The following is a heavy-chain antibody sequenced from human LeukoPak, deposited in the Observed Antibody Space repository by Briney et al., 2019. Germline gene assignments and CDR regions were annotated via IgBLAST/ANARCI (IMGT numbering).Heavy chain of an antibody. D-gene: IGHD3-22*01. V-gene: IGHV3-21*01. J-gene: IGHJ4*02. Sequence: GGSLRLSCAASGFTFSSYRMNWVRQAPGKGLEWVSSISSSSSYIYYADSVKGRFTISRDNAKNSLYLQMNSLRAEDTAVYYCAREVYYYDSSAYGLFDYWGQGTLVTVSS. CDR2: ISSSSSYI. CDR1: GFTFSSYR. CDR3: AREVYYYDSSAYGLFDY.